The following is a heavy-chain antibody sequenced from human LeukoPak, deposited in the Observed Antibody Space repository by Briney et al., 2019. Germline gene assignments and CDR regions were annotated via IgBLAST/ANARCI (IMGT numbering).Heavy chain of an antibody. V-gene: IGHV3-23*01. CDR3: AKDPVRAEWELGVNWFDP. D-gene: IGHD1-26*01. J-gene: IGHJ5*02. CDR2: FSGSGGST. CDR1: GFTFSTYS. Sequence: GGSLRLSCAASGFTFSTYSMNWVRQAPGKGLECISGFSGSGGSTYYADSVKGRFTISSDTSKNTLYLQMNSLRAEDTAIYYCAKDPVRAEWELGVNWFDPWGQGTLVTVSS.